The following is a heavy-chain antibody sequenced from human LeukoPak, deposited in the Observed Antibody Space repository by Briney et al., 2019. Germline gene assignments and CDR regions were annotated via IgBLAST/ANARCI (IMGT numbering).Heavy chain of an antibody. Sequence: GGSLRLSCAASGFTFSSYSMNWVRQAPGKGLEWVSSISSSSSYIYYADSVKGRFTISRDNAKNSLYLQMNSLRAEDTAVYYCASLGYCSGGGCYGRADAFDIWGQGTMVTVSS. CDR2: ISSSSSYI. CDR3: ASLGYCSGGGCYGRADAFDI. CDR1: GFTFSSYS. V-gene: IGHV3-21*01. D-gene: IGHD2-15*01. J-gene: IGHJ3*02.